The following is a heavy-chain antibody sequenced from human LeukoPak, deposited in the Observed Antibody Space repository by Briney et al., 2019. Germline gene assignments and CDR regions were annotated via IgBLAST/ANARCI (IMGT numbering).Heavy chain of an antibody. CDR3: ALYYDFWSGYDY. D-gene: IGHD3-3*01. V-gene: IGHV3-74*01. CDR2: INSDGGST. CDR1: GFTSSSYW. Sequence: GGSLRLSCAASGFTSSSYWMHWVRQAPGKGLVWVSRINSDGGSTSYADSVKGRFTISRDNAKNTLYLQMNSLRAEDTAVYYCALYYDFWSGYDYWGQGTLVTVSS. J-gene: IGHJ4*02.